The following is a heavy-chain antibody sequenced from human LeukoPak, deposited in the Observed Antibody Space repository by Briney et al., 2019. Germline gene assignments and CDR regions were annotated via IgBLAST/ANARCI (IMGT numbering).Heavy chain of an antibody. J-gene: IGHJ4*02. V-gene: IGHV3-21*01. Sequence: NPGGSLRLSCTASGFTFSNYWMTWVRQAPGKGLEWVSSISSSSSYIYYADSVKGRFTISRDNAKNSLYLQMNSLRAEDTAVYHCARDPGEYQLLPFDYWGQGTLVTVSS. CDR3: ARDPGEYQLLPFDY. CDR1: GFTFSNYW. CDR2: ISSSSSYI. D-gene: IGHD2-2*01.